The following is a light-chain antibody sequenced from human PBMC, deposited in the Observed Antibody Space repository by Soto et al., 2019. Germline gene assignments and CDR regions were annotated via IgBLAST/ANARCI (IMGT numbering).Light chain of an antibody. Sequence: AIRMTQSPSSLSACTGDRVSITFRASQGISSYLAWYQQKPGKAPKLLIYAASTLQSGVPSRFSGSGSGTDFTLTISCLQSEDFATYYCQQYYSYPRTFGQGTKVDI. CDR2: AAS. CDR1: QGISSY. CDR3: QQYYSYPRT. V-gene: IGKV1-8*01. J-gene: IGKJ1*01.